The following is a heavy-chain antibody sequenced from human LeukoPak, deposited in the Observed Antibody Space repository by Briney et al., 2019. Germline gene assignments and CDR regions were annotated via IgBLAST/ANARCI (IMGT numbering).Heavy chain of an antibody. CDR1: GGSFSGYY. Sequence: SETLSLTCAVYGGSFSGYYWSWIRQPPGKGLEWIGEINHSGGTNYNPSLKSRVTISVDTSKNQFSLKLSSVTAADTAVYYCARGVIIAVASNWFDPWGQGTLVTVSS. J-gene: IGHJ5*02. CDR2: INHSGGT. D-gene: IGHD6-19*01. V-gene: IGHV4-34*01. CDR3: ARGVIIAVASNWFDP.